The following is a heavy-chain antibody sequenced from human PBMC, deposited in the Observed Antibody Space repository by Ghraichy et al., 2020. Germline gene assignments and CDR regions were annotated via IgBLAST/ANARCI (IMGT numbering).Heavy chain of an antibody. V-gene: IGHV4-39*01. CDR2: IYYSGST. Sequence: SETLSLTCTVSGGSISSSSYYWGWIRQPPGKGMEWIGSIYYSGSTYYNPSLKSRVTISVDTSKNQFSLKLSSVTAADTAVYYCARKNDCSSTSCYTDYYYYGMDVWGQGTTVTVSS. D-gene: IGHD2-2*02. CDR1: GGSISSSSYY. CDR3: ARKNDCSSTSCYTDYYYYGMDV. J-gene: IGHJ6*02.